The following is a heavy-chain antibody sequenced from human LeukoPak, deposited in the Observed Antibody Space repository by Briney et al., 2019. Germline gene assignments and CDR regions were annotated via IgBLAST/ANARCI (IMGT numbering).Heavy chain of an antibody. D-gene: IGHD3-3*01. J-gene: IGHJ5*02. Sequence: KPGESLKISCKGSGYSFTSYWIGWVRQMPGKGLEWMGIIYPGDSDTRYSPSFQGQATISADKSISTAYLQWSSLKASDTAMYYCARLLSNYDFWSGYSNNWFDPWGQGTLVTVSS. CDR2: IYPGDSDT. CDR1: GYSFTSYW. CDR3: ARLLSNYDFWSGYSNNWFDP. V-gene: IGHV5-51*03.